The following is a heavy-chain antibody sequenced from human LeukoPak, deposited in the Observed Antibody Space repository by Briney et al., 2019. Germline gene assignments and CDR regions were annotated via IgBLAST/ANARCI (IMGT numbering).Heavy chain of an antibody. Sequence: ASVKVSCKASGYTFTSCYMHWVRQAPGQGLEWMGVINPSGGSTSYAQKFQGRVTMTRDTSTSTVYMELSSLRSEDTAVYYCARDAPDAIPMIGREDYNNWLDPWGQGTLVTVPS. J-gene: IGHJ5*02. D-gene: IGHD3-22*01. CDR3: ARDAPDAIPMIGREDYNNWLDP. V-gene: IGHV1-46*01. CDR1: GYTFTSCY. CDR2: INPSGGST.